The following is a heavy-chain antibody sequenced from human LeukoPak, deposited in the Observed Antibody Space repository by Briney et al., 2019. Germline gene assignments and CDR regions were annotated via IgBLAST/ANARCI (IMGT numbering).Heavy chain of an antibody. Sequence: GRSLRLSCAASGFTLSSYGMHWVRQAPGKGLEWVAVISYDGSNKYYADSVKGRFTISRDNSKNTLYLQMNSLRAEDTAVYYCAKDVGKWELLPFDYWGQGTLVTVSS. D-gene: IGHD1-26*01. V-gene: IGHV3-30*18. CDR1: GFTLSSYG. J-gene: IGHJ4*02. CDR2: ISYDGSNK. CDR3: AKDVGKWELLPFDY.